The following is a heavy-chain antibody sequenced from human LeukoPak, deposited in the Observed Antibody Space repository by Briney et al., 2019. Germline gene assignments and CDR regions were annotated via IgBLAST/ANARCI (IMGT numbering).Heavy chain of an antibody. CDR3: ARHVGYSSLSKKHYYYYYMDV. V-gene: IGHV5-51*01. CDR1: GYSFTSYW. J-gene: IGHJ6*03. CDR2: IYPGDSDT. Sequence: GESLKISCKGSGYSFTSYWIGWVRQMPGKGLEWMGIIYPGDSDTRYSPSFQGQVTISADKSISTAYLQWSSLTASDTAMYYCARHVGYSSLSKKHYYYYYMDVWGKGTTVTVFS. D-gene: IGHD6-6*01.